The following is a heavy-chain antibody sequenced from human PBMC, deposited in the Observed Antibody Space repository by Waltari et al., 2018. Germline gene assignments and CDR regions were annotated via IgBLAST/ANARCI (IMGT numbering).Heavy chain of an antibody. D-gene: IGHD3-22*01. V-gene: IGHV4-34*01. J-gene: IGHJ6*02. CDR3: ARAPYDTPMDV. CDR2: INHSGST. CDR1: GGSFSGYY. Sequence: QVQLQQWGAGLLKPSETLSLTCAVYGGSFSGYYWSWIRQPPGKGLEWIGEINHSGSTNYDPSLKSRVTISVDTSKNQFSLKLSSVTAADTAVYYCARAPYDTPMDVWGQGTTVTVSS.